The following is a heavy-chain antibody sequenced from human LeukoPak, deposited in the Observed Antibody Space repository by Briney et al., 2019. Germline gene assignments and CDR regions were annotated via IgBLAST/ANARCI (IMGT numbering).Heavy chain of an antibody. CDR2: VSAYNGVT. CDR1: GYTFTSYA. D-gene: IGHD3-22*01. J-gene: IGHJ4*02. Sequence: ASVKVSCKASGYTFTSYAISWVRQAPGQGLEWMGWVSAYNGVTNYAQKFQGRVTMATDTPTSTAYMELRSPRSDDTAVYYCARVDLYYDSSGYSQAANDYWGQGTLVTVSS. V-gene: IGHV1-18*01. CDR3: ARVDLYYDSSGYSQAANDY.